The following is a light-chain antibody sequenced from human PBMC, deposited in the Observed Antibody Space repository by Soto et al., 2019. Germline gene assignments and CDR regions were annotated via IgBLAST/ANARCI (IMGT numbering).Light chain of an antibody. CDR2: AAS. V-gene: IGKV1-9*01. J-gene: IGKJ1*01. Sequence: QLTQSPSSLSASVGDRVTITCRASQDIAIYLAWYQQKPGEAPKLLIYAASTLYGGVPSRFSGSGSGTDFALTITSLQAEDFATDYCQHYGGLWTFGQGTKVDI. CDR1: QDIAIY. CDR3: QHYGGLWT.